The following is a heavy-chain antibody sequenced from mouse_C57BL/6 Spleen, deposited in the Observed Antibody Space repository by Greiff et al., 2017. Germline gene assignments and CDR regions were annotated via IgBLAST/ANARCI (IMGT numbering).Heavy chain of an antibody. J-gene: IGHJ2*01. V-gene: IGHV1-54*01. D-gene: IGHD4-1*01. Sequence: QVQLQQSGAELVRPGTSVKVSCKASGYAFTNYLIEWVKQRPGLGLEWIGVINPGSGGTKYNEKFKDKAPLTADKSSSTAYMQLSSLTSEDSAVYFGARSNWDGQFDYWGQGTTLTVSS. CDR2: INPGSGGT. CDR1: GYAFTNYL. CDR3: ARSNWDGQFDY.